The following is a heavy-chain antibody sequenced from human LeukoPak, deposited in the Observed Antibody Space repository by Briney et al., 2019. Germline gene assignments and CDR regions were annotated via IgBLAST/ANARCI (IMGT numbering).Heavy chain of an antibody. V-gene: IGHV4-59*01. J-gene: IGHJ4*02. D-gene: IGHD6-13*01. CDR3: ATGYSSTWHYFDY. CDR2: IYHSGST. CDR1: GFTFSSYA. Sequence: GSLRLSCAASGFTFSSYAMSWVRQAPGKGLEWIGYIYHSGSTNYNPSLKSRVTISADTSKDQFSLKLASVTAADTAVYYCATGYSSTWHYFDYWGQGTLVTVSS.